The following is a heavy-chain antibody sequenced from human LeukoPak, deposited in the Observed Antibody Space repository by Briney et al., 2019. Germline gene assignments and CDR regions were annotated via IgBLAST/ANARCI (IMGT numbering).Heavy chain of an antibody. J-gene: IGHJ4*02. D-gene: IGHD6-13*01. V-gene: IGHV3-48*01. CDR2: ISSSSSTI. CDR1: GFTFSSYS. Sequence: GGSLRLSCAASGFTFSSYSMNWVRQAPGKGLEWVSYISSSSSTIYYADSVKGRFTISRDNAKNSLYLQMNSLRAEDTAVYYCARGPYSSSWYGGYWGQGTLVTVSS. CDR3: ARGPYSSSWYGGY.